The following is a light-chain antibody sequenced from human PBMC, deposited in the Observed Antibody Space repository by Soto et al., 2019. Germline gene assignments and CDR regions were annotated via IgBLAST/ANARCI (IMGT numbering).Light chain of an antibody. CDR2: YDS. CDR1: NIGNKR. J-gene: IGLJ1*01. Sequence: SYELTQSPSVSVAPEKTATITCGGNNIGNKRVHWYRQKPGQAPVLLISYDSDRPSGIPERFSGSNSGNTATLTISRVEAGDEADYDCQVSDIMTDNYVFGSGTKVTVL. CDR3: QVSDIMTDNYV. V-gene: IGLV3-21*04.